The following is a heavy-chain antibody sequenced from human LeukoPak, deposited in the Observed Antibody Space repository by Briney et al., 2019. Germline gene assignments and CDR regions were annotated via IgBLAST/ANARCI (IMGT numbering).Heavy chain of an antibody. Sequence: ASVKVSCKASGYTFTSYAMNWMRQAPGQGLEWMGCINTNTGNPTYAQGFTGRFVFSLDTSVSTAYLQISSLKAEDTAVYYCARGGTGYSSVLLYYFVYWGQGTLVTVSS. J-gene: IGHJ4*02. CDR1: GYTFTSYA. CDR3: ARGGTGYSSVLLYYFVY. D-gene: IGHD6-19*01. V-gene: IGHV7-4-1*02. CDR2: INTNTGNP.